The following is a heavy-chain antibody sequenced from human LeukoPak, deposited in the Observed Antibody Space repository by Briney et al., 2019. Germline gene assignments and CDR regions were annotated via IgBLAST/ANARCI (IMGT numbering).Heavy chain of an antibody. CDR3: ANGPPRFLEWLSNT. CDR1: GFTVSSNY. CDR2: ISGSGGST. J-gene: IGHJ5*02. D-gene: IGHD3-3*01. V-gene: IGHV3-23*01. Sequence: PGGSLRLSCAASGFTVSSNYMSWVRQAPGKGLEWVSAISGSGGSTYYADSVKGRFTISRDNSKNTLYLQMNSLRAEDTAVYYCANGPPRFLEWLSNTWGQGTLVTVSS.